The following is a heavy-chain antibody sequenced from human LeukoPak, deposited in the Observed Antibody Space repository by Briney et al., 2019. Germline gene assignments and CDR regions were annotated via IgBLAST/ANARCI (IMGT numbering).Heavy chain of an antibody. D-gene: IGHD1-26*01. CDR3: ARRGAASGYFDL. Sequence: SETLSLTCTVSGGSISNYYWSWIRQPPGKGLEWIGYIYYSGSTNYNPSLKSRVTFSVDTSKNQFSLKLTSVTAADTPVYYCARRGAASGYFDLWGRGTLVTVSS. CDR2: IYYSGST. J-gene: IGHJ2*01. V-gene: IGHV4-59*08. CDR1: GGSISNYY.